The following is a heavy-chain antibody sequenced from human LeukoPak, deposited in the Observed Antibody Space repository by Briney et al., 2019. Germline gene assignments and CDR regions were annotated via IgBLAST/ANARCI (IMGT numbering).Heavy chain of an antibody. D-gene: IGHD2-2*01. J-gene: IGHJ4*02. V-gene: IGHV3-49*04. CDR2: IKSNVYGGTT. CDR1: GFTFDEHA. CDR3: TRRSEYQLPSADC. Sequence: PGGSLRLSCTASGFTFDEHAMSWVRQAPGKGLEWGAFIKSNVYGGTTEYAASVKGRFTISRDDSKSIAYLQMDSLLTEDTAMYYCTRRSEYQLPSADCWGQGTLVTVSS.